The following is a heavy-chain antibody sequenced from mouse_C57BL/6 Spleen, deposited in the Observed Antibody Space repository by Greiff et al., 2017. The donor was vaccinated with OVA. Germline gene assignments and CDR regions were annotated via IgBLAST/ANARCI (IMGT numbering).Heavy chain of an antibody. CDR1: GYTFTNYW. CDR3: TREGGYDAMDY. V-gene: IGHV1-63*01. CDR2: IYPGGGFT. Sequence: VKLMESGAELVRPGTSVKMSCKASGYTFTNYWIGWAKQRPGHGLEWIGDIYPGGGFTTYNEKFKGKATRTADKSSSTAYMQFSSLTSEDSAIYYCTREGGYDAMDYWGQGTSVTVSS. J-gene: IGHJ4*01.